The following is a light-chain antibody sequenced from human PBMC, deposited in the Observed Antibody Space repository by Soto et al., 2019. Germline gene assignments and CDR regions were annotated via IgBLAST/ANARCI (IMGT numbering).Light chain of an antibody. CDR2: DVR. CDR3: NSYNSSGSVI. CDR1: SSNVGGDNY. V-gene: IGLV2-14*03. Sequence: QSALTQPASVSGSPGQWITISCTGTSSNVGGDNYISWYPQHPGKAPKFIIYDVRTRPSGVSNRFSGSRSGNSASLTIPGLQAEDEADYYCNSYNSSGSVIFGGGTKLTVL. J-gene: IGLJ2*01.